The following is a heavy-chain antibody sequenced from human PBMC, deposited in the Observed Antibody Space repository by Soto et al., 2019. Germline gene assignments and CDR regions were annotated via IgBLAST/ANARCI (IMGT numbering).Heavy chain of an antibody. D-gene: IGHD6-6*01. CDR1: GFTFSSYA. J-gene: IGHJ4*02. Sequence: GGSLRLSCAASGFTFSSYAMSWVRQAPGKGLEWVLAISGSGGSTYYADSVKGRFTISRDNSKNTLYLQMNSLRAEDTAVYYCAKIGGAARPKGYFDYWGQGTLVTVSS. CDR3: AKIGGAARPKGYFDY. V-gene: IGHV3-23*01. CDR2: ISGSGGST.